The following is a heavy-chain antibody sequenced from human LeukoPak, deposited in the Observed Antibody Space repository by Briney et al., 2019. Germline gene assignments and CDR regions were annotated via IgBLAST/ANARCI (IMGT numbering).Heavy chain of an antibody. CDR3: ARDHQIPAAIEHYYYYGMDV. J-gene: IGHJ6*02. V-gene: IGHV3-53*01. CDR2: IYSGGST. D-gene: IGHD2-2*01. CDR1: GFTVSSNY. Sequence: GGSLRLSCAASGFTVSSNYMSWVRQAPGEGLEWVSVIYSGGSTYFADSVKGRFTISRDNSKNTLYLQMNSLRAEDTAVYYCARDHQIPAAIEHYYYYGMDVWGQGTTVTVSS.